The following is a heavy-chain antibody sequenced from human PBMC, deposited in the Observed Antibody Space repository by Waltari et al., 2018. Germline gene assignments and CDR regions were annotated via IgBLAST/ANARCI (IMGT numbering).Heavy chain of an antibody. CDR2: ISHSAKT. CDR1: SYSIRSGYF. D-gene: IGHD3-10*01. CDR3: VRDLGGSGNSWFDA. Sequence: QVQLQESGPGLARPSETLSPTCAVSSYSIRSGYFWGWIRQPPGKGLQWIGSISHSAKTYYNPSLKSRVSMSIDTSKNLFALKVTSVTAADTATYYCVRDLGGSGNSWFDAWGQGTLVIVSS. V-gene: IGHV4-38-2*02. J-gene: IGHJ5*02.